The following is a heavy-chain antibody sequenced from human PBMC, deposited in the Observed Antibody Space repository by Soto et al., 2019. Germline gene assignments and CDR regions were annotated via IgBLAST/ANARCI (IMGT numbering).Heavy chain of an antibody. D-gene: IGHD3-3*01. CDR1: GYTFTSYY. J-gene: IGHJ5*02. CDR2: INPSGGST. CDR3: AAETYYYDFWSGYSRHRTANWFDP. V-gene: IGHV1-46*01. Sequence: ASVKVSCKASGYTFTSYYMHWVRQAPGQGLEWMGIINPSGGSTNYAQKFRERVTITRDMSTSTAYMELSSLRSEDTAVYYCAAETYYYDFWSGYSRHRTANWFDPWGQGTLVTVSS.